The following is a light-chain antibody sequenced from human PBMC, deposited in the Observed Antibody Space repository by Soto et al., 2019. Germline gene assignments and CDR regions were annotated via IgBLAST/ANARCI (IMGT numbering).Light chain of an antibody. CDR3: LQHNSYPIT. J-gene: IGKJ5*01. CDR2: DAS. CDR1: QSSSSW. V-gene: IGKV1-5*01. Sequence: DIQMTQSPSTLSASVGDRVTITCRASQSSSSWLAWYQQKPGKAPKLLIYDASSLESGVPSRFSGSGSGTEFTLTISSLQPEDFATYYCLQHNSYPITFGQGTRLEIK.